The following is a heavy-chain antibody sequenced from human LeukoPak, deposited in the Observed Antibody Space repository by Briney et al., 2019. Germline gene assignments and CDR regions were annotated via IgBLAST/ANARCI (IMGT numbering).Heavy chain of an antibody. CDR1: GGSISSYY. CDR2: IYTSGST. J-gene: IGHJ4*02. D-gene: IGHD6-13*01. V-gene: IGHV4-4*07. CDR3: ARVGQQLGAFDY. Sequence: SETLSLTCTVSGGSISSYYWSWIRQPAGKGLEWIGRIYTSGSTTYNPSLKSRVTMSVDTSKNQFSLKLSAVTAADTAVYYCARVGQQLGAFDYWGQGTLVTVSS.